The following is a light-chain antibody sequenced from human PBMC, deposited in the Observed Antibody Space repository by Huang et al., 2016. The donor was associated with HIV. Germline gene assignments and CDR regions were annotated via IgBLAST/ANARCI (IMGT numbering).Light chain of an antibody. J-gene: IGKJ1*01. V-gene: IGKV1-12*01. CDR1: QGISSW. CDR2: TAS. Sequence: DIQMTQSPSSVSASVGDRVTITCRASQGISSWFAWYQQKPGKAPNLLIYTASSLQSGVPSRVSGSGSGTDFTLTIRGLQPEDFATYYCQQANSFPRTFGQGTKVEIK. CDR3: QQANSFPRT.